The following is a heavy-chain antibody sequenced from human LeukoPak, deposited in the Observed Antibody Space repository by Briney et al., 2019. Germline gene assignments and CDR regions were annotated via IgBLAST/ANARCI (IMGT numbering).Heavy chain of an antibody. CDR2: IYYSGST. V-gene: IGHV4-39*07. CDR3: ARRPPAEDHDILTAYRNVRNPERPRGYYYYMDV. J-gene: IGHJ6*03. CDR1: GGSISSSSYY. Sequence: SETLSLTCTVSGGSISSSSYYWGWIRQPPGKGLEWIGSIYYSGSTYYNPSLKSRVTISVDTSKNQFSLKLSSVTAADTAVYYCARRPPAEDHDILTAYRNVRNPERPRGYYYYMDVWGKGTTVTISS. D-gene: IGHD3-9*01.